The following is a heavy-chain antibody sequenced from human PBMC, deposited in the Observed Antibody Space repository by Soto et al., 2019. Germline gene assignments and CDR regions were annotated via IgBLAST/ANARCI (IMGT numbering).Heavy chain of an antibody. J-gene: IGHJ6*02. CDR2: IFSNDEK. D-gene: IGHD1-26*01. Sequence: SGPTLVNPTETLTLTCTVSGFSLSNARMGVSWIRQPPGKALEWLAHIFSNDEKSYSTSLKRRLTISKDPSKSQVVLTMTNMDPVDTATYYCALTSGSYYYYGMDVWGQGTTVTVSS. CDR1: GFSLSNARMG. V-gene: IGHV2-26*01. CDR3: ALTSGSYYYYGMDV.